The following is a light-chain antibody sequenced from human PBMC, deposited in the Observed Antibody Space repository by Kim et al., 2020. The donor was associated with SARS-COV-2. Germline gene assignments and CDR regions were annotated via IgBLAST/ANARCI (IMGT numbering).Light chain of an antibody. J-gene: IGLJ2*01. CDR3: SSYAGNNHVI. V-gene: IGLV2-8*01. CDR2: EVS. Sequence: GQSVTIPCTGTSSDVGGYNYVSWYQQHPGKAPKLMIYEVSKRPSGVPDRFSGSKSGNTASLTVSGLQAEDEADYYCSSYAGNNHVIFGGGTQLTVL. CDR1: SSDVGGYNY.